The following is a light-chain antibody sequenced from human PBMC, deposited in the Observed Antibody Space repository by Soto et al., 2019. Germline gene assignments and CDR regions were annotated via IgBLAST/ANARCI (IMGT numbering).Light chain of an antibody. Sequence: EIVLTQSPDTLSLSPGERATLSCRASQSVSNNYLAWYQQKPGQAPRLLIYDASNRATGIPARFSGSGSGTDFTPTISSLEPEDFAVYYCQQRSNWPPFGQGTRLEIK. CDR1: QSVSNNY. J-gene: IGKJ5*01. V-gene: IGKV3-11*01. CDR2: DAS. CDR3: QQRSNWPP.